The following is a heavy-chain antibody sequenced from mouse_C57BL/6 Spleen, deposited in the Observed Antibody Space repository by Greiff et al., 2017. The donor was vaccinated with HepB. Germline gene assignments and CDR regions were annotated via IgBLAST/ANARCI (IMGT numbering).Heavy chain of an antibody. D-gene: IGHD2-4*01. Sequence: DVKLVESGGGLVKPGGSLKLSCAASGFTFSDYGMHWVRQAPEKGLEWVAYISSGSSTIYYADTVKGRFTISRDNAKNTLFLQMTSLRSEDTAMYYCARPGYDYGGGAMDYWGQGTSVTVSS. J-gene: IGHJ4*01. CDR3: ARPGYDYGGGAMDY. V-gene: IGHV5-17*01. CDR1: GFTFSDYG. CDR2: ISSGSSTI.